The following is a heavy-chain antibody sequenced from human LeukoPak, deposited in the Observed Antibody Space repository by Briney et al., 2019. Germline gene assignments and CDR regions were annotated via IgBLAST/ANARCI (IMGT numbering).Heavy chain of an antibody. D-gene: IGHD4-11*01. CDR3: AGYGNYWDWYFDL. Sequence: PSETLSLTCAVSGGSISSGNWWSWVRQSPGKGLEWIGYIHYSGSTNHNPSLKSRVTISIDTSKNQISLRLTSVTAADTAVYYCAGYGNYWDWYFDLWGRGTLVTVSS. V-gene: IGHV4-4*02. CDR2: IHYSGST. CDR1: GGSISSGNW. J-gene: IGHJ2*01.